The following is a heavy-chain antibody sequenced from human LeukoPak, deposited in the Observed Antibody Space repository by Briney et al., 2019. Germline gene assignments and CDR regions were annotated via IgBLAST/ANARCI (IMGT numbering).Heavy chain of an antibody. CDR3: VKDRSSSSWYFLDY. CDR1: GFTFDDYA. CDR2: ISWNSGSI. D-gene: IGHD6-13*01. J-gene: IGHJ4*02. V-gene: IGHV3-9*03. Sequence: PGGSLRLSCAASGFTFDDYAMHWVRQAPGKGLEWVSGISWNSGSIGYADSVKGRFTISRDNAKNSLYLQMNSLRAEDMALYYCVKDRSSSSWYFLDYWGQGTLVTVSS.